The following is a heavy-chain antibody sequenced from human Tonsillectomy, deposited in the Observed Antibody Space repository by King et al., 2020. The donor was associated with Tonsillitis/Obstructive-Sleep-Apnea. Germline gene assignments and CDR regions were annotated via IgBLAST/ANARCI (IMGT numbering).Heavy chain of an antibody. Sequence: QLVQSGAEVKKPGSSVKVSCKASGGTFSSYAISWVRQAPGQGLEWMGRIIPILGIANYAQKFQGRVTITADKSTSTAYMELSSLRSDDTAVYYCASPEYYYDSSGSSHFDYWGQGTLVTVSS. CDR2: IIPILGIA. CDR3: ASPEYYYDSSGSSHFDY. J-gene: IGHJ4*02. V-gene: IGHV1-69*09. CDR1: GGTFSSYA. D-gene: IGHD3-22*01.